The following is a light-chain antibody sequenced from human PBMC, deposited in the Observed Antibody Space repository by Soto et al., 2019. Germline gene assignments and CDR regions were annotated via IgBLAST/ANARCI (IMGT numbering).Light chain of an antibody. J-gene: IGLJ2*01. V-gene: IGLV2-14*01. CDR3: SSYAGNNNFVV. CDR2: EVT. CDR1: TSDVGGYNY. Sequence: QSALTQPASVSGSPGQSITISCTGTTSDVGGYNYVSWYQQRPGKAPKVIIFEVTNRPSGVSNRFSGSKSGNTASLTISGLQAEDEADYYCSSYAGNNNFVVFGGGTKLTVL.